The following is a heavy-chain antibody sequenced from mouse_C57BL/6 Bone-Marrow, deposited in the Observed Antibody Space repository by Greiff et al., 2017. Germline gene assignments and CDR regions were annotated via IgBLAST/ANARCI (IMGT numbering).Heavy chain of an antibody. Sequence: VKLVESGPGLVAPSQSLSITCTVSGFSLTSYAISWVRQPPGKGLEWLGVIWTGGGTHYNSALKSRLSISKDNSKSQVFLKMNSLQTDDTARYYCANFDVWGTGTTVTVSS. V-gene: IGHV2-9-1*01. CDR1: GFSLTSYA. CDR2: IWTGGGT. CDR3: ANFDV. J-gene: IGHJ1*03.